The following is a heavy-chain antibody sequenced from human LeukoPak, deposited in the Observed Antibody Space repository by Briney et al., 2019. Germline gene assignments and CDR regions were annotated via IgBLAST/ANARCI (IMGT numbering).Heavy chain of an antibody. Sequence: GGSLRLSCAASGFTFSSYAMHWVRQAPGKGLEWVAVISYDGSNKYYADSVKGRFTISRDNSKNTLYLQMNSLRAEDTAVYYCARDGDIVVVPAASGIGYWGQGTLVTVSS. CDR3: ARDGDIVVVPAASGIGY. V-gene: IGHV3-30-3*01. CDR2: ISYDGSNK. J-gene: IGHJ4*02. CDR1: GFTFSSYA. D-gene: IGHD2-2*01.